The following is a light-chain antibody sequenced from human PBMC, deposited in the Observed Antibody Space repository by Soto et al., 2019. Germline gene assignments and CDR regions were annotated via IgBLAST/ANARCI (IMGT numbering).Light chain of an antibody. V-gene: IGKV1-39*01. J-gene: IGKJ1*01. CDR2: AAS. CDR1: QSISFY. Sequence: IQMTQSPSSLSASVGDRVTITCRASQSISFYLNWYQQKPGKAPKLLIYAASTLQSGVPSRFSGSGSGTDFTLTISSLQPEDYAIHYCPQSSNTPRTFGQGSKVDIX. CDR3: PQSSNTPRT.